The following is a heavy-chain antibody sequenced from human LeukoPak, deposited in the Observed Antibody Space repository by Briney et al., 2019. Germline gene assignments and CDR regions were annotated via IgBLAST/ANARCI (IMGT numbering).Heavy chain of an antibody. J-gene: IGHJ5*01. CDR2: VYYTGST. Sequence: GSLRLSCAASGFTFSSYSMNWVRQAPGKGLEWIGYVYYTGSTNYNPSLKSRVTMSVDTSRNQFSLNLSSVTAADTAVYCCARHGPPRAEQLASLDSWGHGTLVTVSS. CDR3: ARHGPPRAEQLASLDS. D-gene: IGHD1-1*01. CDR1: GFTFSSYS. V-gene: IGHV4-59*08.